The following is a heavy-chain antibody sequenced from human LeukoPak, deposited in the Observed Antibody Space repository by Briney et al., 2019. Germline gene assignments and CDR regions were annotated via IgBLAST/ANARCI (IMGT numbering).Heavy chain of an antibody. CDR2: IYTSGST. Sequence: SQTLSLTCTVSGGSISSGSYYWSWIRQPAGKGLEWIGRIYTSGSTNYNPSLKSRVTISVDKSKNQFSLKLSSVTAADTAVYYCARVSSAATNYYFDYWGQGTLVTVSS. D-gene: IGHD2-15*01. CDR1: GGSISSGSYY. J-gene: IGHJ4*02. CDR3: ARVSSAATNYYFDY. V-gene: IGHV4-61*02.